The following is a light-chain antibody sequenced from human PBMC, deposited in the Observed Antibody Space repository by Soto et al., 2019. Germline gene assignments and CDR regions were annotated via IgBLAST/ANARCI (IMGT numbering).Light chain of an antibody. V-gene: IGKV4-1*01. CDR2: WAS. CDR1: QSVFYSSENKNY. J-gene: IGKJ3*01. CDR3: QQYYLAPLT. Sequence: DIVMTQSPDSLAVSLGERATINCKSSQSVFYSSENKNYLAGYQQKPGQPPKLLIYWASSREAGVPDRFSGSGSGTDFTLTISRLQAEDVAVYYCQQYYLAPLTFGPGTKVDI.